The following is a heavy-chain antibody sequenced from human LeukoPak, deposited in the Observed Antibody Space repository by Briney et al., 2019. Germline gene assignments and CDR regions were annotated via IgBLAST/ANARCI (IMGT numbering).Heavy chain of an antibody. V-gene: IGHV3-30*02. CDR3: ARDAGRAHIVVVTAAYYFDY. CDR2: IRHDGIDN. CDR1: GFTFSNYG. Sequence: PGGSLRLSCAASGFTFSNYGMHWVRQAPGKGLEWVAYIRHDGIDNFYEDSVKGRFTISRDNSKNTLYLQMNSLRAEDTAVYYCARDAGRAHIVVVTAAYYFDYWGQGTLVTVSS. D-gene: IGHD2-21*02. J-gene: IGHJ4*02.